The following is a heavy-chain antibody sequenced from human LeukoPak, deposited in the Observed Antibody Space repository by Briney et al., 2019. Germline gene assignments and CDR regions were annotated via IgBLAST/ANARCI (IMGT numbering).Heavy chain of an antibody. CDR3: AKDAILRVIVGATVWFDP. V-gene: IGHV3-30*02. CDR2: IRYDGNIK. CDR1: GFIFSNYG. D-gene: IGHD1-26*01. J-gene: IGHJ5*02. Sequence: PGGSLRLSCAASGFIFSNYGMHWVRQAPGKGLEWVAFIRYDGNIKYYADSVKGRFTISRDNSKNTLYLQMNSLRAEDTAVYYCAKDAILRVIVGATVWFDPWGQGTLVTVSS.